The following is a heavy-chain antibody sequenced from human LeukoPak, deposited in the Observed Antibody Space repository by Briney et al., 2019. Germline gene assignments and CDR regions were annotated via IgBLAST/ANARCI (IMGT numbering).Heavy chain of an antibody. Sequence: RGESLKISRKGSGYSFPSSWIGWVRQMPGKGLEWMGIIYPGDSDTRYSPSFEGQVTISADKSVSTAYLQWTSLKASDTAMYYCAKLGYCSRGTCHSFDIWGQGTMVTVSS. V-gene: IGHV5-51*01. CDR1: GYSFPSSW. CDR3: AKLGYCSRGTCHSFDI. D-gene: IGHD2-15*01. J-gene: IGHJ3*02. CDR2: IYPGDSDT.